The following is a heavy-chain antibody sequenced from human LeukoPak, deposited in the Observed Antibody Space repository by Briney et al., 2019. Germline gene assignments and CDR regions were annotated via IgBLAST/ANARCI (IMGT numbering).Heavy chain of an antibody. V-gene: IGHV3-20*04. CDR1: GLFFVDNG. J-gene: IGHJ4*02. Sequence: GGSLRLSCEASGLFFVDNGMSWVRQGPGKRLEWVSGINWDGDSTGYADSVKGRFTISRDNAKNSLYLQMNSLRPEDTALYYCASGDRNGWYFDRWGQGTLVTVSS. CDR3: ASGDRNGWYFDR. CDR2: INWDGDST. D-gene: IGHD6-19*01.